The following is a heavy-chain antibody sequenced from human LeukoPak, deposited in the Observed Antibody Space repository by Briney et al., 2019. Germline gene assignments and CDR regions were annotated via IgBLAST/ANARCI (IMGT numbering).Heavy chain of an antibody. CDR2: IDHTGGST. Sequence: GGSLRLSCVVSGFNFKNDALHWVRQAPGKGLEYVSAIDHTGGSTYYANSVKGRFTISRDNSNNVLYLQMGSLRVEDTAVYYCARDPVRTMQGSAGKNWFDPWGQGILVTVSS. V-gene: IGHV3-64*01. CDR1: GFNFKNDA. D-gene: IGHD3-10*01. J-gene: IGHJ5*02. CDR3: ARDPVRTMQGSAGKNWFDP.